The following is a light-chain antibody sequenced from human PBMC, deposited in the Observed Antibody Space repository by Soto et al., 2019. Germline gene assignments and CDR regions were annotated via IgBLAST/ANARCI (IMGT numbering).Light chain of an antibody. CDR1: SGHSSYA. CDR2: LNSDGSH. J-gene: IGLJ2*01. CDR3: QTWGTGIQV. V-gene: IGLV4-69*01. Sequence: QPVLTQSPSASASLGASVKLTCTLSSGHSSYAIAWHQQQPEKGPRYLMKLNSDGSHSKGDGIPDRFSGSSSEAERYLTISSLQSEDEADYYCQTWGTGIQVFGGGTKVTVL.